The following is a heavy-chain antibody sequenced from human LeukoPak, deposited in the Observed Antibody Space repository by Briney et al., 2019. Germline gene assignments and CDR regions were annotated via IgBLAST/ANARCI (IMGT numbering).Heavy chain of an antibody. Sequence: PSETLSLTCTVSGASISGHYLTWLRQPPGKGLEWIGYISHIGSTNYNSSLKSRLTISVDTSKNQFSLKLTSVTAADTAVYYCARDRISINALDMWGQGTMVTVSS. CDR2: ISHIGST. V-gene: IGHV4-59*11. D-gene: IGHD1-14*01. CDR3: ARDRISINALDM. CDR1: GASISGHY. J-gene: IGHJ3*02.